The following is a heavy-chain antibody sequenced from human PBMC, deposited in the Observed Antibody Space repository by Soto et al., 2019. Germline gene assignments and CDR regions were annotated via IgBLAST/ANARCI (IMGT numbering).Heavy chain of an antibody. V-gene: IGHV3-30*03. CDR3: AIVRVADSPLDH. Sequence: QVQLVESGGGVVQPGRSLRLSCEGSGFIFSNNGMRWVRQAPGKGLEWVAFMSYDGSAKFLADSVKGRFTISRDNSKSTLFLHMSSLRAEDTAMYYCAIVRVADSPLDHWGQGTLVTVSS. J-gene: IGHJ4*02. D-gene: IGHD3-10*02. CDR1: GFIFSNNG. CDR2: MSYDGSAK.